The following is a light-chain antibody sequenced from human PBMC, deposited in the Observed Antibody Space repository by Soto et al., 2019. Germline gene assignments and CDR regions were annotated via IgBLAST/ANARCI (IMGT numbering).Light chain of an antibody. V-gene: IGKV1D-16*01. CDR1: QDINSS. Sequence: DVQMTQSPSSLSASVGDRVTITCRASQDINSSLAWYQQKPGNAPKSLIYAASSLQTGVPSRFSGSESGTDYTLNINNLQPEDSATYYCQLYNIYPLPFGGGTKVEIK. J-gene: IGKJ4*01. CDR3: QLYNIYPLP. CDR2: AAS.